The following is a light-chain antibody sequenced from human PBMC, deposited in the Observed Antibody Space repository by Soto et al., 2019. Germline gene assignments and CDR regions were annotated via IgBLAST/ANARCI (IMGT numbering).Light chain of an antibody. CDR2: GAS. J-gene: IGKJ4*02. CDR3: QQYNNWPLT. CDR1: QSVNSN. V-gene: IGKV3D-15*01. Sequence: EIVMTQSPATLSVSPGERATVSCRASQSVNSNLAWYQQKPGQTPRLLIYGASTRATGIPARFSGSGSGTEFTLPFSSLQSEDFAVYYCQQYNNWPLTFGGGTKVEIK.